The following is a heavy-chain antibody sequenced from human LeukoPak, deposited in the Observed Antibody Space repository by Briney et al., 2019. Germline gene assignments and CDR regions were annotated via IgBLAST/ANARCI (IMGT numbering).Heavy chain of an antibody. CDR2: ISYDGITK. D-gene: IGHD2-15*01. J-gene: IGHJ4*02. Sequence: GGSLRLSCVASGFTFSNFGMHWVRQAPGKGLEWVTAISYDGITKQYADSVRGRFTISRDNSKNTVYLEMNSLRAEDTAVYYCVYCSGGNCFYAVRGWTYWGQGTLVTVSS. CDR1: GFTFSNFG. V-gene: IGHV3-30*03. CDR3: VYCSGGNCFYAVRGWTY.